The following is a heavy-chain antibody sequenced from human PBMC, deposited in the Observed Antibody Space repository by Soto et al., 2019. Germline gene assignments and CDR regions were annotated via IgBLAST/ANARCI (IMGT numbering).Heavy chain of an antibody. CDR3: AGEKVFSTWGPPKSTWFDP. CDR2: IYYSGTT. D-gene: IGHD6-13*01. J-gene: IGHJ5*02. V-gene: IGHV4-31*03. CDR1: GVSISDSGYY. Sequence: PSETLSLTCSVSGVSISDSGYYWNWIRQHPGKGLEWLGYIYYSGTTRYNPSLRRRLTIPIDTSKNHFSLRLTSVTAADTAVYYCAGEKVFSTWGPPKSTWFDPWGQVTLVTVSS.